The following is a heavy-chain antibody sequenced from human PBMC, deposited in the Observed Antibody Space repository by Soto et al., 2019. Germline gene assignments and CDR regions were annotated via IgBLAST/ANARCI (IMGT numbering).Heavy chain of an antibody. V-gene: IGHV3-33*06. CDR3: AKTTDGWFSAFEI. CDR2: IWYDGSNK. J-gene: IGHJ3*02. Sequence: GGSLRLSCAASGFTFSSYGMHWVRQAPGKGLEWVAVIWYDGSNKYYADSVKGRFTISRDNSKNTLYLQMNSLRAEDTAVYYCAKTTDGWFSAFEIWGQGTMVTV. CDR1: GFTFSSYG. D-gene: IGHD6-19*01.